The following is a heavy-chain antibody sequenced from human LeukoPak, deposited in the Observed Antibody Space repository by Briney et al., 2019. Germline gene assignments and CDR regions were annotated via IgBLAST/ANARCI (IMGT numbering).Heavy chain of an antibody. J-gene: IGHJ4*02. V-gene: IGHV4-39*01. CDR3: ARLVGVEYYYDSSGYYPNSFDY. CDR2: IYYSGST. Sequence: PSETLSLTCTASGVSISSSSYYWGWIRQPPGKGLEWIVSIYYSGSTYYNPSLKSRVTISVGTSKNQFSLKLSSVTAADTAVYYCARLVGVEYYYDSSGYYPNSFDYWGQGTLVTVSS. D-gene: IGHD3-22*01. CDR1: GVSISSSSYY.